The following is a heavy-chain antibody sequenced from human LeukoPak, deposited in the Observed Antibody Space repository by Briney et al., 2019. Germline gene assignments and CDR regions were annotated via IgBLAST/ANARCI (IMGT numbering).Heavy chain of an antibody. D-gene: IGHD6-6*01. J-gene: IGHJ4*02. CDR3: ARRSSLES. CDR2: ISPSDNNI. V-gene: IGHV3-11*01. CDR1: GFIFSDYY. Sequence: PGGSLRLSCAASGFIFSDYYVSWIRQAPGKGLEWVSYISPSDNNIYYAASVKGRFTISRDNAKNSLYLQMSSLRAEDTAVYYCARRSSLESWGQGTLVTVSS.